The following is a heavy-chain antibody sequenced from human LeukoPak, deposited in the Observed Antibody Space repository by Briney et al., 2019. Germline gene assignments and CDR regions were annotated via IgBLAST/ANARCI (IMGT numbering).Heavy chain of an antibody. Sequence: GSSVKVSCKASRGTFSSYGISWVRQAPGQSLEWMGGVIAIFGRVKYGQKFQGRATITTDESTSTAYMELSSLTSEDTGVYYCARGELGDSSGFSFFDYWGQGTLVTVSS. CDR3: ARGELGDSSGFSFFDY. CDR1: RGTFSSYG. D-gene: IGHD3-22*01. J-gene: IGHJ4*02. V-gene: IGHV1-69*05. CDR2: VIAIFGRV.